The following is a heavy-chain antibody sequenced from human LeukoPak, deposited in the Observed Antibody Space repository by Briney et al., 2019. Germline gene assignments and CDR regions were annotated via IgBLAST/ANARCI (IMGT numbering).Heavy chain of an antibody. J-gene: IGHJ4*02. CDR1: GFTFSSYL. Sequence: GGSLRLSCAPSGFTFSSYLMKWVRQAPGKGLEWVSAISGSGGRTYYADSVNGRFTISRDNSQNTLYLQMISLRADDTAVYYCAYYCATGSICYLRDYWGQGTLVTVSS. V-gene: IGHV3-23*01. CDR3: AYYCATGSICYLRDY. D-gene: IGHD2-2*01. CDR2: ISGSGGRT.